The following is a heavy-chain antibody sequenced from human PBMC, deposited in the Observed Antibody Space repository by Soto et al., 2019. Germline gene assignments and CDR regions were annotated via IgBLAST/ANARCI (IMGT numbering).Heavy chain of an antibody. D-gene: IGHD6-13*01. CDR1: GFTFGNYY. Sequence: RLSCAASGFTFGNYYINWLRQASGKGLEWVSCISGSGSTIYYADSVKGRFTISRDNAKNSLYLQMNSHRAEGTAVYDCASAYPSWYGAHVYSGMDVWGQGTTVTVSS. CDR3: ASAYPSWYGAHVYSGMDV. CDR2: ISGSGSTI. V-gene: IGHV3-11*01. J-gene: IGHJ6*02.